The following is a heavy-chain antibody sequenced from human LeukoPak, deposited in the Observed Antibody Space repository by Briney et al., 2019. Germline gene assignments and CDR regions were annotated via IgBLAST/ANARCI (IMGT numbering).Heavy chain of an antibody. CDR1: GGSISSGGYS. CDR3: ARVYSYGRTTEYWYFDL. V-gene: IGHV4-30-4*07. J-gene: IGHJ2*01. CDR2: IYYSGST. Sequence: PSETLSLTCAVSGGSISSGGYSWSWIRQPPGKGLEWIGYIYYSGSTYYNPSLKSRVTISVDTSKNQFSLKLSSVTAADTAVYYCARVYSYGRTTEYWYFDLWGRGTLVTVSS. D-gene: IGHD5-18*01.